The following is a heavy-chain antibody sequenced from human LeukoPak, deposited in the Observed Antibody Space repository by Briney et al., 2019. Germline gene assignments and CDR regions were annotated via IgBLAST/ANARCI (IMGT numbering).Heavy chain of an antibody. V-gene: IGHV1-2*02. CDR2: INPDGGGT. CDR3: ARGYYGSGSWHYMDV. CDR1: GYTFTGYY. D-gene: IGHD3-10*01. J-gene: IGHJ6*03. Sequence: ASVKVSCKASGYTFTGYYMHWVRQAPGQGLEWMGWINPDGGGTNYAQKFQGRVTMTRDTSISTAYMELSRLRADDTAVNYCARGYYGSGSWHYMDVWGKGTTVTISS.